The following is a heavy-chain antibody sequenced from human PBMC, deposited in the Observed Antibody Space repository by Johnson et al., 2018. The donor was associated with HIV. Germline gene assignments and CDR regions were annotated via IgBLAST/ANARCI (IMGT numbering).Heavy chain of an antibody. CDR1: GFSFSDYY. V-gene: IGHV3-11*04. CDR3: GRAVMVRNYETMGAFDI. CDR2: ISSSGTTK. Sequence: QVQVVESGGGLVKPGGSLRLSCAASGFSFSDYYMSWIRQAPGKGLEWVSYISSSGTTKYYADSVKGRFTISRDNAKNSLYLQMSSLRAGDPAVYYCGRAVMVRNYETMGAFDIWGQGTMVTVSS. J-gene: IGHJ3*02. D-gene: IGHD3-10*01.